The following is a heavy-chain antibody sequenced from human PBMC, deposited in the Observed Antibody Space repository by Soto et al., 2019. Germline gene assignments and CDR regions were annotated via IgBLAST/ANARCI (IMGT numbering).Heavy chain of an antibody. CDR3: ARGPLIEYSSSPGYYYYMDV. V-gene: IGHV1-2*04. D-gene: IGHD6-6*01. CDR1: GYTFTGYY. J-gene: IGHJ6*03. CDR2: INPNSGGT. Sequence: ASVKVSCKASGYTFTGYYMHWVRQAPGQGLEWMGWINPNSGGTNYAQKFQGWVTMTRDTSISTAYMELSRLRSDDTAVYYCARGPLIEYSSSPGYYYYMDVWGKGTTVTVSS.